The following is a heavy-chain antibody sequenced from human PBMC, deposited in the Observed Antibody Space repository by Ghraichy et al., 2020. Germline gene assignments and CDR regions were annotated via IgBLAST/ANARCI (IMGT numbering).Heavy chain of an antibody. J-gene: IGHJ4*02. V-gene: IGHV3-74*01. Sequence: GGSLRLSCAASGFTFNTQWMHWVRQAPGKGLVWVSRIKSDGSNTHYADSVKGRFTISRDNARGTLYLQMNSLTVEDTAIYYCASGIMARGSILGVWGQGTLVAVSS. CDR1: GFTFNTQW. D-gene: IGHD3-10*01. CDR3: ASGIMARGSILGV. CDR2: IKSDGSNT.